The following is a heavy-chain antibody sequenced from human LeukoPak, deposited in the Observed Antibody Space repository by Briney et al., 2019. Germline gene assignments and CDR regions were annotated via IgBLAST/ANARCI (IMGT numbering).Heavy chain of an antibody. J-gene: IGHJ4*02. CDR2: IDEDGSGK. CDR3: ARQRGSGCLDY. CDR1: GFDFSGFW. D-gene: IGHD6-19*01. Sequence: GGSLRLSCFASGFDFSGFWMTWVRQAPGKGLEWVANIDEDGSGKYYVDSVKGRFTISRDNAKNSLSLQMNSLRAEDTAVYYCARQRGSGCLDYWGQGTLVTVSS. V-gene: IGHV3-7*01.